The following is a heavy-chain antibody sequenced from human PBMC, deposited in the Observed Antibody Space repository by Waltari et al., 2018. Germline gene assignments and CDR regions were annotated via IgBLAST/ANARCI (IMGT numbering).Heavy chain of an antibody. CDR3: ARAIAAAGTYAVVD. V-gene: IGHV1-3*01. Sequence: QVQLVQSGAEVKKPGASVKVSCQASGYTFTSYAMHWVRQAPGQRLEWMGWINAGNGNTKYSQKFQGRVTITRDTSASTAYMELSSLRSEDTAVYYCARAIAAAGTYAVVDWGQGTLVTVSS. D-gene: IGHD6-13*01. CDR1: GYTFTSYA. J-gene: IGHJ4*02. CDR2: INAGNGNT.